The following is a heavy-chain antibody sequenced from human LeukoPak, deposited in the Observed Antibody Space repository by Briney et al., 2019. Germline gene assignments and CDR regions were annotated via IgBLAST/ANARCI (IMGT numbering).Heavy chain of an antibody. Sequence: GSLRLSCAASGFTFNSYGITWVRQAPGKGLEWVSSIGARGVTTSYADSVKGRFTISRDNSKNTLYLQMNGLRAEDTAVYYCAKRIAAANTHLDYWGQGTLVTVSS. D-gene: IGHD6-13*01. CDR1: GFTFNSYG. J-gene: IGHJ4*02. CDR2: IGARGVTT. CDR3: AKRIAAANTHLDY. V-gene: IGHV3-23*01.